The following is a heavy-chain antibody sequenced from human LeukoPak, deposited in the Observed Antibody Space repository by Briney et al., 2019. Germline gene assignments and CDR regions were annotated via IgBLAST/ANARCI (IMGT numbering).Heavy chain of an antibody. CDR2: INHGGST. V-gene: IGHV4-34*01. CDR3: ARGRTGYQLLPTKKDYSYYYIDV. CDR1: GGSSSDYF. D-gene: IGHD2-2*01. Sequence: SETLSLTCAVYGGSSSDYFWSWIRQPPGKGLEWIGEINHGGSTNYNPSLKSRITISVDTSKNQFSLKLSSMTAADTAVYYCARGRTGYQLLPTKKDYSYYYIDVWGKGTTVTISS. J-gene: IGHJ6*03.